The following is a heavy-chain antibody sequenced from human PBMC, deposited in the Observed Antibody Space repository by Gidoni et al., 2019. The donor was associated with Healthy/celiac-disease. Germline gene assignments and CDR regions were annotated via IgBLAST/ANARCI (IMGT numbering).Heavy chain of an antibody. Sequence: EVQLVESGGVVVQPGGSLRLSCAASGFTFDDYTMHWVRQAPGKGMEWVVLISWDGGSTYYADSVKGRFTISRDNSKNSLYLQMNSLRTEDTALYYCAKGLLWFGAHTGPYYYYYGMDVWGQGTTVTVSS. J-gene: IGHJ6*02. CDR2: ISWDGGST. CDR1: GFTFDDYT. D-gene: IGHD3-10*01. CDR3: AKGLLWFGAHTGPYYYYYGMDV. V-gene: IGHV3-43*01.